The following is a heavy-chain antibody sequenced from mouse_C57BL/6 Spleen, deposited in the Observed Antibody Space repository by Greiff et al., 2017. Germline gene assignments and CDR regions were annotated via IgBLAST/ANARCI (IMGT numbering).Heavy chain of an antibody. J-gene: IGHJ2*01. Sequence: QVQLQQSGPELVKPGASVKISCKASGYAFSSSWMNWVKQRPGKGLEWIGRIYPGDGDTNYNGKFKGKATLTADKSSSTAYMQLSSLTSEDSAVYVCARSVGTLNYFDYWGQGTTLTVSS. CDR1: GYAFSSSW. CDR2: IYPGDGDT. D-gene: IGHD4-1*01. CDR3: ARSVGTLNYFDY. V-gene: IGHV1-82*01.